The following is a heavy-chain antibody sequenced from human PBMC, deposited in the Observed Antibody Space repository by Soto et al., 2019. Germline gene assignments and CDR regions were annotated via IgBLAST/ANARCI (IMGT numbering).Heavy chain of an antibody. V-gene: IGHV3-53*01. D-gene: IGHD6-19*01. CDR1: GFTVSSNY. Sequence: GGSLRLSCAASGFTVSSNYMSWVRQAPGKGLEWVSVIYSGGSTYYADSVKGRFTISRDNSKNTLYLQMNSLRAEDTAVYYCARDLHSSGLAFDYWGQGTLVTVSS. CDR2: IYSGGST. J-gene: IGHJ4*02. CDR3: ARDLHSSGLAFDY.